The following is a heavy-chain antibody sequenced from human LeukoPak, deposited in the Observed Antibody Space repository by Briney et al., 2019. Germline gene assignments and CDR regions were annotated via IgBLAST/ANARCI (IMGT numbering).Heavy chain of an antibody. D-gene: IGHD3-22*01. CDR3: AKEKSITMIVVVITGGYFDY. Sequence: GGSLRLSCAASGFTFSSYAMSWVRQAPGKGLEWVSAISGSGGSTYYADSVKGRFTISRDNSKNTLYLQMNSLRAEDTAVYYCAKEKSITMIVVVITGGYFDYWGQGTLSPSPQ. CDR1: GFTFSSYA. J-gene: IGHJ4*02. CDR2: ISGSGGST. V-gene: IGHV3-23*01.